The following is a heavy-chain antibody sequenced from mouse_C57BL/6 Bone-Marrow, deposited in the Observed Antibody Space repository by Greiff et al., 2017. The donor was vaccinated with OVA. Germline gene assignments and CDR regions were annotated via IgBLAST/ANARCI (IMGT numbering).Heavy chain of an antibody. Sequence: VQLQQSGPELVKPGASVKISCKASGYSFTDYNMNWVKQSNGQSLEWIGVINPNYVTTSYNQKFKGKATLTVDKSSSTAYMQLNSLTSEDSAVDYCARLLHLYWYFDVWCTGTTVTVSS. J-gene: IGHJ1*03. CDR1: GYSFTDYN. V-gene: IGHV1-39*01. CDR2: INPNYVTT. D-gene: IGHD2-12*01. CDR3: ARLLHLYWYFDV.